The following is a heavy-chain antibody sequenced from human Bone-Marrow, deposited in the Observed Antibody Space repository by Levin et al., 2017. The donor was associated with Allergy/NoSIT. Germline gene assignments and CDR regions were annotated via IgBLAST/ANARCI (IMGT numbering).Heavy chain of an antibody. Sequence: RGESLKISCKGSGYSFTSYWIGWVRQMPGKGLEWMGIIYPGDSDTRYSPSFQGQVTISADKSISTAYLQWSSLKASDTAMYYCARQPLTYYYDSSGGGFDPWGQGTLVTVSS. CDR2: IYPGDSDT. J-gene: IGHJ5*02. D-gene: IGHD3-22*01. V-gene: IGHV5-51*01. CDR1: GYSFTSYW. CDR3: ARQPLTYYYDSSGGGFDP.